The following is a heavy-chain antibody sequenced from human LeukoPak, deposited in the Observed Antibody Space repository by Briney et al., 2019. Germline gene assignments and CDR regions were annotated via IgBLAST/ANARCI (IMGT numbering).Heavy chain of an antibody. CDR1: GFTFSNYA. D-gene: IGHD3-16*01. Sequence: GGSLRLSCAASGFTFSNYAMHWVRQAPGKGLEYASSISSNGDSTYYANSVKGRFIISRDNFKNTLYLQMGSVRAEDMAVYYCAGEGGHRSFDPWGQGTLVTVSS. V-gene: IGHV3-64*01. J-gene: IGHJ5*02. CDR3: AGEGGHRSFDP. CDR2: ISSNGDST.